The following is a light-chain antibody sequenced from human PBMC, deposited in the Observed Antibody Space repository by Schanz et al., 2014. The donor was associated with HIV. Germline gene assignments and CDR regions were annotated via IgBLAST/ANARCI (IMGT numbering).Light chain of an antibody. Sequence: EIVMTQSPATLSVSPGERATLSCRASQSVSSNLAWYQQKPGQAPTLLIYGATTRATGIPVRFSGSESGTDFTLTINRMEPEDYAVYYFQQYGSPPWTFGQGTKVEVK. CDR1: QSVSSN. V-gene: IGKV3-15*01. J-gene: IGKJ1*01. CDR2: GAT. CDR3: QQYGSPPWT.